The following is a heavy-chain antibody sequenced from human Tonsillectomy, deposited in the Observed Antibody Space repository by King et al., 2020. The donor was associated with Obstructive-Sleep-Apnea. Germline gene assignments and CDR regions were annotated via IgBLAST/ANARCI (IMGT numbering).Heavy chain of an antibody. V-gene: IGHV1-24*01. CDR1: GYTLTELS. Sequence: QLVQSGAEVKKPGASVKVSCKVSGYTLTELSMHWVRQEPGKGLEWMGSFDPEDGETIYAQNFQGRVTMTEDTSTDTAYMELSSLRFEDTAMYYCATVGSGSYEGYFDYWGQGTLVTVSS. CDR3: ATVGSGSYEGYFDY. D-gene: IGHD1-26*01. CDR2: FDPEDGET. J-gene: IGHJ4*02.